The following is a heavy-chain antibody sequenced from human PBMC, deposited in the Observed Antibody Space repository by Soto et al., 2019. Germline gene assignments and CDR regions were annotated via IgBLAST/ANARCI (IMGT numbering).Heavy chain of an antibody. D-gene: IGHD3-9*01. Sequence: SETLSLTCAVSGGSISSGGYSWSLIRQPPGKGLEWIGYMYHSGSTYYNPSLKSRVTISIDTPKNQFSLKLSSVTAADTAVYYCARHPGYYDILTGYTTYYFDSWGQGILVTVSS. CDR2: MYHSGST. CDR1: GGSISSGGYS. CDR3: ARHPGYYDILTGYTTYYFDS. V-gene: IGHV4-30-2*01. J-gene: IGHJ4*02.